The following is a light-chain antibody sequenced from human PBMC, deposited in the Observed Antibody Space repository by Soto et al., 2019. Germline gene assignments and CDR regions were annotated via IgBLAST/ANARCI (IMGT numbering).Light chain of an antibody. Sequence: DIQMTQSPSTLSASVEDRVTLTCRASQTIDRWLAWYQQRPGRAPKLLIHKASTLEGGVLSRFSGSASGTEFTLTISSLQPDDFATYYCLQYIHYPLTFGGGTKVELK. CDR3: LQYIHYPLT. V-gene: IGKV1-5*03. CDR2: KAS. J-gene: IGKJ4*01. CDR1: QTIDRW.